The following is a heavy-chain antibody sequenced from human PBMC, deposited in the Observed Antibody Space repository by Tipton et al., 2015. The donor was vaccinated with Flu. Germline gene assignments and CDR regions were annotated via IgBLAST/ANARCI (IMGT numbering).Heavy chain of an antibody. CDR3: ARGALKGTPPVPRYHFDY. J-gene: IGHJ4*02. D-gene: IGHD4/OR15-4a*01. CDR1: GYSISSGYY. V-gene: IGHV4-38-2*01. Sequence: TLSLTCAVSGYSISSGYYWGWVRQPPGKGLEWIGTIYHSGSTYYNPSLKSRLTMSVDTSKNQFSLNLRSATAADAARYYCARGALKGTPPVPRYHFDYWGQGVLVAVSS. CDR2: IYHSGST.